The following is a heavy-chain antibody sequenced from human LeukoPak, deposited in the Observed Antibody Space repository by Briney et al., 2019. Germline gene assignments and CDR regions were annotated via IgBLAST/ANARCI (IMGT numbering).Heavy chain of an antibody. V-gene: IGHV7-4-1*02. CDR2: INTNTGNP. D-gene: IGHD6-19*01. Sequence: ASVKVSCKASGYTFTSYAMNWVRQAPGQGLEWMGWINTNTGNPTYAQGFTGRFVFSLDTSVSTAYLQISRLKAEDTAVYYCARVGFSGWYQNWFDPWGQGTLVTVSS. CDR3: ARVGFSGWYQNWFDP. CDR1: GYTFTSYA. J-gene: IGHJ5*02.